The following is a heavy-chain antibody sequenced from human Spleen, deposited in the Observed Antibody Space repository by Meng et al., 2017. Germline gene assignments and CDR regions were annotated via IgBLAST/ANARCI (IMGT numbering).Heavy chain of an antibody. D-gene: IGHD3-9*01. CDR2: INWNGGST. J-gene: IGHJ4*02. CDR1: GFTVSSIE. CDR3: ARDNYDILTGYYSYYFDY. V-gene: IGHV3-20*04. Sequence: GESLKISCAASGFTVSSIEMTWVRQAPGKGLEWVSGINWNGGSTGYADSVKGRFTISRDNAKNSLYLQMNSLRAEDTALYYCARDNYDILTGYYSYYFDYWGQGTLVTVSS.